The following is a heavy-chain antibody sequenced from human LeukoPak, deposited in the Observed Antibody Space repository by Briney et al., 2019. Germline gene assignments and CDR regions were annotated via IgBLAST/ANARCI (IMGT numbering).Heavy chain of an antibody. D-gene: IGHD6-13*01. CDR2: INHSGRT. CDR1: GGSFSGYY. V-gene: IGHV4-34*01. CDR3: AHSSSWYVSGDAFDI. Sequence: SETLSLTCAVYGGSFSGYYWSWIRQPPGKGLEWIGEINHSGRTNYNPSLKSRVTISVDTSKNQFSLKLRSVTAADTAVYYCAHSSSWYVSGDAFDIWGQGTMVTVSS. J-gene: IGHJ3*02.